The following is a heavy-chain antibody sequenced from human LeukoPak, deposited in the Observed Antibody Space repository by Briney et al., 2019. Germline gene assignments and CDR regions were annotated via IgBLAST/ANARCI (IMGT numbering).Heavy chain of an antibody. V-gene: IGHV3-30*02. CDR1: GFTFSNAW. Sequence: GGSLRLSCAASGFTFSNAWMSWVRQAPGKGLEGVAFIRYDGSNKYYADSVKGRFTISRDNSKNTLYLQMNSLRAEDTAVYYCAKQRDGGHDKRYYFDYWGQGTLVTVSS. CDR2: IRYDGSNK. CDR3: AKQRDGGHDKRYYFDY. D-gene: IGHD3-16*01. J-gene: IGHJ4*02.